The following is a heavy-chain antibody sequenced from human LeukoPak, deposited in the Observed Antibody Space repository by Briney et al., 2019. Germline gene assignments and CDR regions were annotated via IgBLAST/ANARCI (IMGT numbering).Heavy chain of an antibody. J-gene: IGHJ4*02. CDR1: GYTFTGYY. CDR3: ARAGHSSSRTIGY. V-gene: IGHV1-2*02. D-gene: IGHD6-13*01. Sequence: ASVKVSCKASGYTFTGYYMHWVRQAPGQGREWMGWINPNSGGTNYAQKFQGRVTMTRDTSISTAYMELSRLRSDDTAVYYCARAGHSSSRTIGYWGQGTLVTVSS. CDR2: INPNSGGT.